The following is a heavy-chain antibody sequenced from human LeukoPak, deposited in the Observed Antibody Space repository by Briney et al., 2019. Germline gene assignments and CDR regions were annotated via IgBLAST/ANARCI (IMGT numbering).Heavy chain of an antibody. CDR1: GYTFTSYG. V-gene: IGHV1-18*01. CDR3: ARGGDYGDYGSPHDY. Sequence: GASVKVSCKASGYTFTSYGISWVRQAPGQGLEWMGWISAYNGSTNYAQKFQGRVTMTTDTSTNTAYMELTSLRSDDTAVYYCARGGDYGDYGSPHDYWGQGTLVIVSS. D-gene: IGHD4-17*01. CDR2: ISAYNGST. J-gene: IGHJ4*02.